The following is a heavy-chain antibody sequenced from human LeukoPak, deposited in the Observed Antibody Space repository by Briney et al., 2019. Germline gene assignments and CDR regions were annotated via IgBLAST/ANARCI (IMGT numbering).Heavy chain of an antibody. CDR3: TRRVIYYYSSGTSFDYYYYMDV. V-gene: IGHV4-34*01. CDR2: INHRGVS. CDR1: NGTFSSFY. Sequence: PAETLSLTCGMSNGTFSSFYWTWIRQTPEKGLEWIGEINHRGVSNYNPSLKSRATISVDTSKKQFSLRLISVTAADTAVYFCTRRVIYYYSSGTSFDYYYYMDVWDKGTTVTIS. D-gene: IGHD3-10*01. J-gene: IGHJ6*03.